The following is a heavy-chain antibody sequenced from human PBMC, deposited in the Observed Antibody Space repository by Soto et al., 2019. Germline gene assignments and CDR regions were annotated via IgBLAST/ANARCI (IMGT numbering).Heavy chain of an antibody. J-gene: IGHJ6*02. V-gene: IGHV4-31*03. CDR2: IYHGGST. D-gene: IGHD3-10*01. CDR1: GGSISSGGYY. Sequence: QVQLQESGPGLVKPSQTLSLPCTVSGGSISSGGYYWRWIRQHPGKGLEWIGYIYHGGSTYYNPSFKGRVTMSVDTSKTHYPLKLSSVTAADTAVYFCARELRFGEDYYGMDVWGQGTTVTVSS. CDR3: ARELRFGEDYYGMDV.